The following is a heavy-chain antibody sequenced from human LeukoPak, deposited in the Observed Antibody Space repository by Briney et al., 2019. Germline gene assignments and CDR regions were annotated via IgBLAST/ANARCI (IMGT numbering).Heavy chain of an antibody. J-gene: IGHJ5*02. V-gene: IGHV4-39*01. CDR2: IYYSGNT. CDR3: ARLPVVVVPAWFDP. D-gene: IGHD2-15*01. Sequence: SETLSLTCTVSGGSINRSSYCWGWIRQPPGKGLEWVGTIYYSGNTYYNPSLKSRVIISVDTSKNQFSLKLSSVTAADTALYYCARLPVVVVPAWFDPGGQGTLVTVSS. CDR1: GGSINRSSYC.